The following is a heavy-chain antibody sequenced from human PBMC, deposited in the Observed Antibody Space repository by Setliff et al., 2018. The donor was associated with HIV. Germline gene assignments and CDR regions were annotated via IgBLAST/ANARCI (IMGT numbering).Heavy chain of an antibody. J-gene: IGHJ6*03. CDR1: GYSFTSYW. CDR2: IYPGDSAT. V-gene: IGHV5-51*01. Sequence: PGESLTISCQGSGYSFTSYWLVWARQVPANGLEWIEIIYPGDSATRYSPSFQGQLTISVDKSFNTPYRQWSSLKASDTAMYYCARLPFWGGLPAATPNYYYYMYGWRKGTTVTVSS. CDR3: ARLPFWGGLPAATPNYYYYMYG. D-gene: IGHD2-2*01.